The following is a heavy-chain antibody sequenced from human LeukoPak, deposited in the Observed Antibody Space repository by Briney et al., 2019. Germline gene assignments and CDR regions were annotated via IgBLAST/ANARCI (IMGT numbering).Heavy chain of an antibody. D-gene: IGHD3-3*01. J-gene: IGHJ1*01. CDR2: IYTSGST. Sequence: SETLSLTCTVSGGSISSGNYYWSWIRQRAGKGLEWIGRIYTSGSTDYNPSLKSRVTASIDTSKNQFSLNLSSVTAADTAVYFCARDAQFGVIITWGQGTLVTVSS. CDR3: ARDAQFGVIIT. V-gene: IGHV4-61*02. CDR1: GGSISSGNYY.